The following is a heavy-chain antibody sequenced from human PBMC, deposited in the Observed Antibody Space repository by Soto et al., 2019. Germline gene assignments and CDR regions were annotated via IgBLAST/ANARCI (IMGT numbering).Heavy chain of an antibody. J-gene: IGHJ4*02. Sequence: SETLSLTCTVSGGSISSSSYYWGWIRQPPGKGLEWIGIIFYSGSTYYNPSLKSRVTISVDTSKNQFSLRLNSVTAADTAVYYCARRTGWEQLYFDYWGQGTLVTVSS. CDR3: ARRTGWEQLYFDY. V-gene: IGHV4-39*01. CDR2: IFYSGST. D-gene: IGHD1-26*01. CDR1: GGSISSSSYY.